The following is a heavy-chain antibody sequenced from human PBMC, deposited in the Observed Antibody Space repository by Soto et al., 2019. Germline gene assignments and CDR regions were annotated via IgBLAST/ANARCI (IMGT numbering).Heavy chain of an antibody. V-gene: IGHV4-61*01. D-gene: IGHD6-19*01. Sequence: SETLSLTCTVSGGSVSSGSYYWSWIRQPPGKGLEWIGYIYYSGSTNYNPSLKSRVTISVDTSKNQFSLKLSSVTAADTAVYYCARDRQDIAVAGNYYYGMDVWGQGTTVTVSS. CDR2: IYYSGST. CDR3: ARDRQDIAVAGNYYYGMDV. J-gene: IGHJ6*02. CDR1: GGSVSSGSYY.